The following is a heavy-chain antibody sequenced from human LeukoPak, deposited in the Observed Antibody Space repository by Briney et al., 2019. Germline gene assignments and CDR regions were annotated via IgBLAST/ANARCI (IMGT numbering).Heavy chain of an antibody. V-gene: IGHV3-23*01. J-gene: IGHJ4*02. CDR2: ISGRGASK. CDR3: ARDSYYGSG. Sequence: PGGSLRLSCAVSGLTFNNYAMSWVRQAPGKGLEWVSGISGRGASKYYADSVKGRFTISRDNAKNSLYLQMNSLRAEDTAVYYCARDSYYGSGWGQGTLVTVSS. CDR1: GLTFNNYA. D-gene: IGHD3-10*01.